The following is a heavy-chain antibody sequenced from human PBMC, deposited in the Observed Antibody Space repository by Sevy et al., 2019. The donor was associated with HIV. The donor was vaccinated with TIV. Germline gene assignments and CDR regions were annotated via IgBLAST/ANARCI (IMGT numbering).Heavy chain of an antibody. CDR3: ARGIFSYGYWREFDY. J-gene: IGHJ4*02. D-gene: IGHD5-18*01. CDR2: ISYSGST. Sequence: SETLSLTCTVSGGSISSFYWNWIRQSPGKGLEWIGYISYSGSTNYNPSLKSRVTISVDMSKNQFSLKLSSVTAADTAVYYCARGIFSYGYWREFDYWGQGNLVTVSS. CDR1: GGSISSFY. V-gene: IGHV4-59*01.